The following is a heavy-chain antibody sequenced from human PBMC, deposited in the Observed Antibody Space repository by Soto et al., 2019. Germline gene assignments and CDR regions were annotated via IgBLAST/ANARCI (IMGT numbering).Heavy chain of an antibody. V-gene: IGHV1-2*04. J-gene: IGHJ6*02. CDR3: ARGHSIDCSNGVRSFFYQHGLDV. Sequence: GPSVDVSCDACRDGIASYCLRWAQHSPEQGLDWLGRINPKSGGTSTAQKFQGWVTMTRDRSISTVYMELTRLRSDDTAVYFCARGHSIDCSNGVRSFFYQHGLDVSGQPPTLTDSS. CDR2: INPKSGGT. D-gene: IGHD2-8*01. CDR1: RDGIASYC.